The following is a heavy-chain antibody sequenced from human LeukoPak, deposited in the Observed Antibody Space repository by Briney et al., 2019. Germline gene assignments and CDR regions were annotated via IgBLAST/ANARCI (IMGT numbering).Heavy chain of an antibody. J-gene: IGHJ4*01. Sequence: GGPLSLSCTPCGFTYYEYAKLGPPGGREGAVVGGAGIGRMSESSDYADSVKGRFTISRDNAERSVFLQMNSLRAEDTAFYYCAKGLATSIVPAAFNCWGHGTLVTVSS. V-gene: IGHV3-9*01. CDR2: IGRMSESS. CDR3: AKGLATSIVPAAFNC. D-gene: IGHD2-2*01. CDR1: GFTYYEYA.